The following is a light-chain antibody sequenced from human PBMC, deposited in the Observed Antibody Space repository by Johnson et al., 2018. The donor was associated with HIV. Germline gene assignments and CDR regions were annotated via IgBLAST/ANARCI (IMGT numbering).Light chain of an antibody. Sequence: QSVLTQPPSVSAAPGQKVTISCSGSSSNIGNNYVSWYQQLPGTAPKLLIYENNKRPSGIPGRFSGSKSGLSPTLGITGLQTGDEADYSCATWDSSLGGGVVGTGTKGTGL. CDR2: ENN. J-gene: IGLJ1*01. V-gene: IGLV1-51*02. CDR1: SSNIGNNY. CDR3: ATWDSSLGGGV.